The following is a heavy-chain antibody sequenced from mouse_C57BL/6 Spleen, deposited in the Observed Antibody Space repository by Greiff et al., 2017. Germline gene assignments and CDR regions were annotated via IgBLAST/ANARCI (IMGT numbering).Heavy chain of an antibody. Sequence: EVHLVESGGDLVKPGGSLKLSCAASGFTFSSYGMSWVRQTPDKRLEWVATISSGGSYTYSPDSVKGRFTISRDNAKNTLYLQMSSLKSEDTAMYYCARGIYDGYYVGFDYWGQGTTLTVSS. D-gene: IGHD2-3*01. CDR3: ARGIYDGYYVGFDY. J-gene: IGHJ2*01. V-gene: IGHV5-6*01. CDR1: GFTFSSYG. CDR2: ISSGGSYT.